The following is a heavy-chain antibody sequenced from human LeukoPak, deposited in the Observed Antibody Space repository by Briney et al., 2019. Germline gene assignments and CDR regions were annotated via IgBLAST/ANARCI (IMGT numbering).Heavy chain of an antibody. D-gene: IGHD3-22*01. V-gene: IGHV4-34*01. CDR3: ARGRSDYLRYYFDH. Sequence: SETLSLTCAVYGGSFSGYYWSWIRQPPGKGLEGIGEINHSGSTNYNPSLKSRVTISVDTSKNRFSLKLSSVTAADTAVYYCARGRSDYLRYYFDHWGQGTLVTVSS. CDR1: GGSFSGYY. CDR2: INHSGST. J-gene: IGHJ4*02.